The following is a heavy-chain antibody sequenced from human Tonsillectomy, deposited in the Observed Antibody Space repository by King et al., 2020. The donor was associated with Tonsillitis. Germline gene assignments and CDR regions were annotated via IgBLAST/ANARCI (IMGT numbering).Heavy chain of an antibody. CDR1: GFTFSMHA. J-gene: IGHJ5*02. CDR3: VRAANYDILTGYHNWFAP. D-gene: IGHD3-9*01. CDR2: ISTNGGST. V-gene: IGHV3-64D*06. Sequence: VQLVESGGGLVQPGGSLRLSCSASGFTFSMHAMHWVRQAPGKGLEHVSAISTNGGSTYYGDSVKGRFTISRDNSKNTLYLQMSRLRAEDTAVYYCVRAANYDILTGYHNWFAPWGQGTLVTVPS.